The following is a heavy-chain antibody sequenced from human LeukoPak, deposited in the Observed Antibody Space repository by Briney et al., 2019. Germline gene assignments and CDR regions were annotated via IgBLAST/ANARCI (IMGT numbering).Heavy chain of an antibody. D-gene: IGHD2-15*01. Sequence: GGSLRLSCGASGFTFDDYAMHWVRQAPGKGLEWVSGISWNSGSIGYADSVKGRFTISRDNAKNSLYLQMNSLRAEDTALYYCAKALSSGYMDVWGKGTTVTISS. CDR1: GFTFDDYA. CDR3: AKALSSGYMDV. J-gene: IGHJ6*03. CDR2: ISWNSGSI. V-gene: IGHV3-9*01.